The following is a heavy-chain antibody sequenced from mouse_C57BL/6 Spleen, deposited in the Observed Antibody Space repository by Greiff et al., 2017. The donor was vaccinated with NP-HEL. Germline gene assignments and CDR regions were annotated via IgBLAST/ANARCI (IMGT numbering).Heavy chain of an antibody. CDR1: GFNIKDDY. Sequence: EVQLQQSGAELVRPGASVKLSCTASGFNIKDDYMHWVKQRPEQGLEWIGWIDPANGDTEYASKFQGKATITADTSSNTAYLQLSSLTSEDTAVYYCTTYSNFFAYWGQGTLVTVSA. V-gene: IGHV14-4*01. D-gene: IGHD2-5*01. J-gene: IGHJ3*01. CDR2: IDPANGDT. CDR3: TTYSNFFAY.